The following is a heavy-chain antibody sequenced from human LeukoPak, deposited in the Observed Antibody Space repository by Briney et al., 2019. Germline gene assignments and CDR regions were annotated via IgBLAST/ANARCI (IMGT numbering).Heavy chain of an antibody. D-gene: IGHD4-17*01. J-gene: IGHJ4*02. CDR1: GFTFSSFA. Sequence: GGSLRLSCAASGFTFSSFAMSWVRQAPGKGLEWVSTISGSGGTTNYADSVKGRFTFSGDNSKNMLYLQMNSLRVEDTAVYYCAKDLPDYGDYIEGYWGQGTLVTVSS. CDR2: ISGSGGTT. CDR3: AKDLPDYGDYIEGY. V-gene: IGHV3-23*01.